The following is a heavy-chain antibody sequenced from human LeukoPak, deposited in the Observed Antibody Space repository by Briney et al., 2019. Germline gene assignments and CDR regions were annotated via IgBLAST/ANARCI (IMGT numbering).Heavy chain of an antibody. CDR2: INHSGST. Sequence: SETLPLTCAVYGGSFSGYYWSWIRQPPGKGLEWIGEINHSGSTNYNPSLKSRVTISVDTSKNQFSLKLSSVTAADTAVYYCARGAVLLWFGELLIPPGWFDPWGQGTLVTVSS. V-gene: IGHV4-34*01. CDR3: ARGAVLLWFGELLIPPGWFDP. CDR1: GGSFSGYY. J-gene: IGHJ5*02. D-gene: IGHD3-10*01.